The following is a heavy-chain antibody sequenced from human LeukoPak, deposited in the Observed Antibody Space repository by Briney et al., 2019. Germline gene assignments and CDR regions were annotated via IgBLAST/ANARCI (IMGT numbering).Heavy chain of an antibody. D-gene: IGHD2-15*01. V-gene: IGHV1-2*02. Sequence: GASVKVSCKASGYTFTAYYMHWVRQAPGQGLEWMGWINPDSGGTSSPQKFQGRVTMTRDTSISTAYMELSRLRSDDTAVYYCARDSALLGYCSGGSCYSGFDYWGQGTLVTVSS. CDR2: INPDSGGT. CDR1: GYTFTAYY. CDR3: ARDSALLGYCSGGSCYSGFDY. J-gene: IGHJ4*02.